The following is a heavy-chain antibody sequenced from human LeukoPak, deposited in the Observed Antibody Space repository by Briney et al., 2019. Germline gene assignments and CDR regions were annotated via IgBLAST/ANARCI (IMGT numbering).Heavy chain of an antibody. Sequence: PGGSLRLSCAASGFTFSSYWMHWVRQAPGKGLVWVSLINTDGSATSYADSVEGRFTISRDNAKNTLYLQMNSLSAEDTAVYYCTRATVVNDYWGQGTLVTVSS. CDR3: TRATVVNDY. V-gene: IGHV3-74*01. D-gene: IGHD2-2*01. CDR2: INTDGSAT. CDR1: GFTFSSYW. J-gene: IGHJ4*02.